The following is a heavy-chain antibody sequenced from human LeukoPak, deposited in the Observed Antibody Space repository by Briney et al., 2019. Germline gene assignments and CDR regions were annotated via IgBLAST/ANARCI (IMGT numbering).Heavy chain of an antibody. CDR2: ISSSSSTI. CDR1: GFTFSDYY. CDR3: ARDPFLDAFDI. V-gene: IGHV3-11*04. J-gene: IGHJ3*02. Sequence: GGSLRLSCAASGFTFSDYYMGWIRQAPGKGLECVSYISSSSSTIYYADSVKGRFTISRDNAKNSLYLQMNSLRAEDTAVYYCARDPFLDAFDIWGQGTMVTVSS.